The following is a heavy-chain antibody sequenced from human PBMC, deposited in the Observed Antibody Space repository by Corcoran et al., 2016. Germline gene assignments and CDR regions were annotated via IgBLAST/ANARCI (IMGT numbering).Heavy chain of an antibody. D-gene: IGHD2-2*01. J-gene: IGHJ5*02. Sequence: QVQLVESGGGVVQPGTSLRLSCATSGFIFNHYGIHWVRQPPGKGLEWVAVFWADGTKTYYADSVKGRFTVSRDSSKNTHYLQMDSLRVDDKAVYDCARDVDTSSRYNRFDPWGQGTLVTVSS. CDR3: ARDVDTSSRYNRFDP. V-gene: IGHV3-33*01. CDR2: FWADGTKT. CDR1: GFIFNHYG.